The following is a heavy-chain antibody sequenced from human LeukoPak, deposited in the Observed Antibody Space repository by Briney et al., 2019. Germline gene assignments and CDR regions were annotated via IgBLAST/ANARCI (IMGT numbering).Heavy chain of an antibody. J-gene: IGHJ2*01. CDR2: IYHSGIT. D-gene: IGHD3-22*01. Sequence: SETLSLTCTVSGDSISGGGYYWNWIRQPPGKGLEWIGYIYHSGITNYNPSLKSRVTISVDTSKNQFSLKLSSVTAADTAVYYCARAINYYDSSGYYYGYFDLWGRGTLVTVSS. V-gene: IGHV4-30-2*01. CDR1: GDSISGGGYY. CDR3: ARAINYYDSSGYYYGYFDL.